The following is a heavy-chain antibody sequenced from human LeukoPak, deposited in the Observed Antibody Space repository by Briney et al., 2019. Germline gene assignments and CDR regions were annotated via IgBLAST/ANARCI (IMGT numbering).Heavy chain of an antibody. CDR1: GGSFSGYY. CDR2: INHSGST. J-gene: IGHJ6*04. CDR3: ARVSYYGSGSYYTSRMDV. Sequence: PSETLSLTCAVYGGSFSGYYWSWIRQPPGKGLEWIGEINHSGSTNYNPSLKSRVTISVDTSKNQFSLKLSSVTAADTAVYYCARVSYYGSGSYYTSRMDVWGKGTTVTVSS. D-gene: IGHD3-10*01. V-gene: IGHV4-34*01.